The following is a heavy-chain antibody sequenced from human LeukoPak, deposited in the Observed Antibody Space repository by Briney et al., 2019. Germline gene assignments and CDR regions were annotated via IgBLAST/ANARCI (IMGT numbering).Heavy chain of an antibody. CDR2: ISFDGSSK. J-gene: IGHJ4*02. V-gene: IGHV3-30*07. Sequence: GGSLRLSCAASGFTFNSYAMHWVRQAPGKGLEWVAVISFDGSSKYYADSVKGRFTISRDNSKNTLYLQMNSLRAEDTAIYYCAKGRTNDYWGQGTLVTVSS. CDR1: GFTFNSYA. CDR3: AKGRTNDY. D-gene: IGHD1/OR15-1a*01.